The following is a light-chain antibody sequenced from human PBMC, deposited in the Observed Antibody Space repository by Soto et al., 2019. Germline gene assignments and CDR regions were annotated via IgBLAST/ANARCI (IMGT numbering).Light chain of an antibody. CDR1: QDIITN. J-gene: IGKJ2*01. CDR3: LQHHDDTYT. V-gene: IGKV1-17*01. Sequence: DVQVTQSPSSLSASVGDRVTITCLSSQDIITNLNWYQQKPGQAPQRLIYGASTLQGGVPPRFGGSGSGTEFTLTINSLQPEDFATYFCLQHHDDTYTFGQGTK. CDR2: GAS.